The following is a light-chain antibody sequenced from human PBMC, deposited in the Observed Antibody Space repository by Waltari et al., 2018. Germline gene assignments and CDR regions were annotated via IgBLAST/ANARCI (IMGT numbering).Light chain of an antibody. CDR3: QQLNTYPYT. CDR1: QGISKY. V-gene: IGKV1-9*01. Sequence: IQLTQPPTSLSASVRDRVPITCRASQGISKYLAWYQQRPGKAPKLLIFAASTLQSGVPSRFSGSGSGTDFTLTISSLQPEDFATYYCQQLNTYPYTFGQGTKVEIK. CDR2: AAS. J-gene: IGKJ2*01.